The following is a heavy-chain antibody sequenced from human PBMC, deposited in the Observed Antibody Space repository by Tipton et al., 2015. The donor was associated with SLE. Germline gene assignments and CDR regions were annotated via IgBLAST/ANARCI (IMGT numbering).Heavy chain of an antibody. Sequence: TLSLTCTVSGGSISSYYWSWIRQPPGKGLEWIGYIYYSGSTNYNPSLKSRVTISVDTSKNQFSLKLSSVTAADTALYYCARGTNYDSSGYYSYWSQGTLVTVSS. CDR1: GGSISSYY. J-gene: IGHJ4*02. CDR3: ARGTNYDSSGYYSY. CDR2: IYYSGST. V-gene: IGHV4-59*08. D-gene: IGHD3-22*01.